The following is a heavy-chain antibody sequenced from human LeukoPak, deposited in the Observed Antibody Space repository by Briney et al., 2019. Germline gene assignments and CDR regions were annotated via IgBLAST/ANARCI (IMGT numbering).Heavy chain of an antibody. CDR3: TRPDYGDYSFWFDP. D-gene: IGHD4-17*01. J-gene: IGHJ5*02. Sequence: PGGSLRLSCAASGFTFSSYGMSWVRQAPGKGLEWVGFIRSKAYGGTTEYAASVKGRFTISRDDSKSIAYLQMNSLKTEDTAVYYCTRPDYGDYSFWFDPWGQGTLVTVSS. V-gene: IGHV3-49*04. CDR1: GFTFSSYG. CDR2: IRSKAYGGTT.